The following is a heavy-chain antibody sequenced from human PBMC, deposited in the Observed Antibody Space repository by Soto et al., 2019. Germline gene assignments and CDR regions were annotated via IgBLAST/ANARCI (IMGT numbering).Heavy chain of an antibody. CDR3: AKGSGSSMWVWDNFAY. V-gene: IGHV3-23*01. CDR1: GFTFSSYA. Sequence: EVQLLESGGGLVQPGGSLRLSCAASGFTFSSYAMSWVRQAPGKGLEWVSAIGGSGGSKYYADSVKGRFTISRDNSKNTPYLHMTSLRADNTAVYYCAKGSGSSMWVWDNFAYWGRACMVTVSS. J-gene: IGHJ4*02. CDR2: IGGSGGSK. D-gene: IGHD3-16*01.